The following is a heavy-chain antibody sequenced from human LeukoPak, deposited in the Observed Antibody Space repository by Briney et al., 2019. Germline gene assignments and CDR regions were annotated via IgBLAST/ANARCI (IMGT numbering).Heavy chain of an antibody. J-gene: IGHJ5*02. Sequence: ASVKVSCKASGYTFTSYYMHWVRQAPGQGLEWMGGIIPIFGTANYAQKFQGRVTITADEPTSTAYMELSSLRSEDTAVYYCARGGGLLWFGELFQYNWFDPWGQGTLVTVSS. CDR3: ARGGGLLWFGELFQYNWFDP. V-gene: IGHV1-69*13. CDR1: GYTFTSYY. D-gene: IGHD3-10*01. CDR2: IIPIFGTA.